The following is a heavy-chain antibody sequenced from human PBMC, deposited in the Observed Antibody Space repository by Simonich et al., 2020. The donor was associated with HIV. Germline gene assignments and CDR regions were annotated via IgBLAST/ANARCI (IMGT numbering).Heavy chain of an antibody. Sequence: EVQLVESGGGLVQPGRSLRLSCAASGFTFDDYAMHWVRQAPGKGREVVSGISWNSGNIGYADSVKGRFTISRDNAKNSLYLQMNSLRAEDTALYYCAKDKGAYYGSGSPVYWGQGTLVTVSS. CDR1: GFTFDDYA. J-gene: IGHJ4*02. D-gene: IGHD3-10*01. CDR3: AKDKGAYYGSGSPVY. V-gene: IGHV3-9*01. CDR2: ISWNSGNI.